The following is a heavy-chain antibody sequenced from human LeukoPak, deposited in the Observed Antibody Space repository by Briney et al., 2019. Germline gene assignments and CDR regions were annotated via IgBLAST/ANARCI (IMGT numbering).Heavy chain of an antibody. CDR3: ARGAASYYFDY. J-gene: IGHJ4*02. D-gene: IGHD2-15*01. Sequence: KLGSSPQTSFQGAGSTFTIYWSCEGRPVPGKGGGWVGIIDPGNSDNRYRPPFKGNVTISANKSISTAYLQWSSLKASDTAMYYGARGAASYYFDYWGQGTLVTVSS. CDR1: GSTFTIYW. V-gene: IGHV5-51*01. CDR2: IDPGNSDN.